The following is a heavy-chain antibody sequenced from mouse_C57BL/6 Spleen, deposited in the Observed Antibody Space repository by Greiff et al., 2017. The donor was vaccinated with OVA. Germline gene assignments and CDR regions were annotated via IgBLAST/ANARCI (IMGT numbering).Heavy chain of an antibody. CDR1: GFTFSSYA. V-gene: IGHV5-4*03. CDR3: ARPSYDYKYYFDY. CDR2: ISDGGSYT. J-gene: IGHJ2*01. Sequence: EVKLMESGGGLVKPGGSLKLSCAASGFTFSSYAMSWVRQTPEKRLEWVATISDGGSYTYYPDNVKGRFTISRDNAKNNLYLQMSHLKSEDTAMYYCARPSYDYKYYFDYWGQGTTLTVSS. D-gene: IGHD2-4*01.